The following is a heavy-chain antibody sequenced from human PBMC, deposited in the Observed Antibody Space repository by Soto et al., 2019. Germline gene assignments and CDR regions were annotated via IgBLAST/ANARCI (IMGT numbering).Heavy chain of an antibody. V-gene: IGHV4-4*02. CDR2: IYHSGST. D-gene: IGHD3-16*01. Sequence: SETLSLTCAVSGGSISSSNWWSWVRQPPGKGLEWIGEIYHSGSTNYNPSLKSRVTISVDKSKNQFSLKLSSVTAADTAVYYCARVLGGRWSPLDYWGQGTLVTVSS. J-gene: IGHJ4*02. CDR3: ARVLGGRWSPLDY. CDR1: GGSISSSNW.